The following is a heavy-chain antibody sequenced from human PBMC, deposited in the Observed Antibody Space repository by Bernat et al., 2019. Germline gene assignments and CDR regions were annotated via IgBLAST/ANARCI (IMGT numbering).Heavy chain of an antibody. J-gene: IGHJ4*02. D-gene: IGHD2-2*01. CDR2: IRAGGESA. V-gene: IGHV3-23*04. CDR3: AKVDRPAVRDMNFHY. Sequence: EVLLVESGGALVQPGGSLRLACVGSGFTFSSYAMNWVRQAPRQGLEWVSSIRAGGESAYYADSVKGRFTISRDNSKNTLYLQMNSLRAEDTALYYCAKVDRPAVRDMNFHYWGQGTLVTVSS. CDR1: GFTFSSYA.